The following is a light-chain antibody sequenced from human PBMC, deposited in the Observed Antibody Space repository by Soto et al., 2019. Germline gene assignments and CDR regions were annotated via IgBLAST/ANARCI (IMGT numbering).Light chain of an antibody. CDR2: NVY. J-gene: IGLJ1*01. CDR1: SSDVGAYNF. CDR3: SAYTVSRTYV. Sequence: SALTQPRSVSGSPGQSVTISCTGTSSDVGAYNFVSWHQQHPGKAPKLMIYNVYDRPSGISYRFSGSKSGNTASLTISGLQGEDEADYYCSAYTVSRTYVFGTGTKVTVL. V-gene: IGLV2-14*03.